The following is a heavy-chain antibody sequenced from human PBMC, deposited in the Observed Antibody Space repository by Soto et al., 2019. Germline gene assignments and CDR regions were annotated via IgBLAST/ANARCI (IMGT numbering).Heavy chain of an antibody. Sequence: PXESLKISCKGSGYSFTSYWIGWVRQMPGKGLEWMGIIYPGDSDTRYSPSFQGQVTISADKSISTAYLQWSSLKASDTAMYYCARPRLHRDPRIDYWGQGTLVTVSS. V-gene: IGHV5-51*01. J-gene: IGHJ4*02. CDR3: ARPRLHRDPRIDY. CDR1: GYSFTSYW. CDR2: IYPGDSDT. D-gene: IGHD2-15*01.